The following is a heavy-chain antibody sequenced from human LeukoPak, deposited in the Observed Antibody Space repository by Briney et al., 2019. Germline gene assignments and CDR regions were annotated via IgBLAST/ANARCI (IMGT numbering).Heavy chain of an antibody. Sequence: GGSLRLSCSASGFTFSRFAMHWVRQAPGKGLEYVSAISSKGGSTYYADSVKGRFTISRDNAKNTLYLQMNSLRAEDTAVYYCARGGESRAVAVTGIGYWGQGTLVTVSS. V-gene: IGHV3-64*04. CDR2: ISSKGGST. J-gene: IGHJ4*02. D-gene: IGHD6-19*01. CDR3: ARGGESRAVAVTGIGY. CDR1: GFTFSRFA.